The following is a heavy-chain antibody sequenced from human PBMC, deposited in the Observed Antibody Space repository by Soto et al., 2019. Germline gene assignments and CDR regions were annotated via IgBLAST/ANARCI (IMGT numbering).Heavy chain of an antibody. D-gene: IGHD6-13*01. V-gene: IGHV3-11*06. CDR1: GFTFSYYY. J-gene: IGHJ4*02. Sequence: PGGSLRRSCAASGFTFSYYYMTWIRQAPGEGLEWVSYISTTSDYTNYADSVKGRFTISRDNAKNSLYLQMNSLRAEDTAVYYCARDRDLTSSWSFDYWGQGTLVTVSS. CDR2: ISTTSDYT. CDR3: ARDRDLTSSWSFDY.